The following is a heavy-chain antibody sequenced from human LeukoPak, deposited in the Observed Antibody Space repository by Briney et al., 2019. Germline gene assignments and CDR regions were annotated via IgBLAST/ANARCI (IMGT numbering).Heavy chain of an antibody. D-gene: IGHD3-10*01. CDR3: ASRNYYLDH. CDR1: GFTFSSYA. V-gene: IGHV3-23*01. CDR2: ITDSGKP. Sequence: GGSLRLSCAASGFTFSSYAMSWVRQAPGKGLEWVSGITDSGKPCYADSVKGRFTISRDNSKSTLYLQINSLRAEDTAVYYCASRNYYLDHWGQGALVTVSS. J-gene: IGHJ4*02.